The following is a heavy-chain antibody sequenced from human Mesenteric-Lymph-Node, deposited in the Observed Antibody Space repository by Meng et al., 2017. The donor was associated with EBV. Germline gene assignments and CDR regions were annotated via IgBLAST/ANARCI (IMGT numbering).Heavy chain of an antibody. CDR2: IFHSGIT. J-gene: IGHJ4*02. V-gene: IGHV4-4*02. CDR1: GDPLTSTKW. CDR3: ARRREYSSGWPIDY. D-gene: IGHD6-19*01. Sequence: VVWRESGPGWGRPSGTRSLTCAVAGDPLTSTKWWSWVRRPPGKGLEWIGEIFHSGITNYNPSLKSRITLSVDKSKNLFSLNLSSVTAADTAVYFCARRREYSSGWPIDYWGQGTLVTVSS.